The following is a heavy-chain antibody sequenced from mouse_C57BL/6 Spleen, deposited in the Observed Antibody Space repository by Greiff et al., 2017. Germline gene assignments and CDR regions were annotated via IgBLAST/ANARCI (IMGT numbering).Heavy chain of an antibody. CDR3: ARNYYYGSSFNFDY. CDR2: IDPSDSET. Sequence: QVQLQQPGAELVRPGSSVKLSCKASGYTFTSYWMHWVKQRPIQGLEWIGNIDPSDSETHYNQKFKDKATLTVDKSSSTAYMQLSSLTSEDSAVYYCARNYYYGSSFNFDYWGKGTTLTVSS. D-gene: IGHD1-1*01. V-gene: IGHV1-52*01. J-gene: IGHJ2*01. CDR1: GYTFTSYW.